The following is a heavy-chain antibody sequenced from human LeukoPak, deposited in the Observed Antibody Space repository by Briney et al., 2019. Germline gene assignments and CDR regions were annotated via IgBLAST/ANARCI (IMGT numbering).Heavy chain of an antibody. CDR2: INSDGSST. J-gene: IGHJ6*03. V-gene: IGHV3-74*01. D-gene: IGHD3-16*01. Sequence: SGGSLRLSCAASGFTFSSYWMHWVRQAPGKGLVWVSRINSDGSSTSYADSVKGRFTISRDNAKNTLYLQMNSLRAEDMALYYCAKGGGGRLIYYYYMDVWGKGTTVTVSS. CDR1: GFTFSSYW. CDR3: AKGGGGRLIYYYYMDV.